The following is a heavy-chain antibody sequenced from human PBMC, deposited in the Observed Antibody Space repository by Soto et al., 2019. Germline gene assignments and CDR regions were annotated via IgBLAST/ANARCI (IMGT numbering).Heavy chain of an antibody. J-gene: IGHJ4*02. Sequence: QVKLQESGPGLVKPSETLSLTCTVSGASITTKYWNWVRQSPGKGLEWIGYLYYSGTTNYNPSLKSRVTISIDTYKNQIALNLTSVTAADTAIYYCARGLSWSPYFDLWGQGTRVTVSS. D-gene: IGHD6-13*01. CDR1: GASITTKY. V-gene: IGHV4-59*01. CDR2: LYYSGTT. CDR3: ARGLSWSPYFDL.